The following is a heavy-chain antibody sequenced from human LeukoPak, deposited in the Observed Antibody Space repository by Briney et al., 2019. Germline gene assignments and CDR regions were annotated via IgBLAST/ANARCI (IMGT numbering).Heavy chain of an antibody. CDR2: ISSSSSYT. CDR3: ARITAVAGSDDY. D-gene: IGHD6-19*01. V-gene: IGHV3-21*01. J-gene: IGHJ4*02. Sequence: GGSLRLSCAASGFTFSSYSMNWVRQAPGKGLEWVSSISSSSSYTYYADSVKGRFTISRDNAKNSLYLQMNSLRAEDTAVYYCARITAVAGSDDYWGQGTLVTVSS. CDR1: GFTFSSYS.